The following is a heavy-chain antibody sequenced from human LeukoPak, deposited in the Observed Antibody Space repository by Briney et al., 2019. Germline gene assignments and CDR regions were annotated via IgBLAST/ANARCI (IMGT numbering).Heavy chain of an antibody. J-gene: IGHJ4*02. Sequence: SETLSLTCNVSGVSVSTSHWNWIRQRPGKGLEWIGCLSYTGKTDYNPSLKSRVSISLGSSNNHFSLKLTSVTAADTAVYYCSEGYFEPFDHWGQGSLVTVSS. CDR1: GVSVSTSH. CDR3: SEGYFEPFDH. D-gene: IGHD2/OR15-2a*01. CDR2: LSYTGKT. V-gene: IGHV4-59*02.